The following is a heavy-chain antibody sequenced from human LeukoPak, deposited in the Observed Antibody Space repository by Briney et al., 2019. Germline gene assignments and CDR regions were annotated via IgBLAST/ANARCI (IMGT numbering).Heavy chain of an antibody. CDR2: IYYSGNT. D-gene: IGHD3-16*01. J-gene: IGHJ6*02. CDR1: GDSINTYRYY. V-gene: IGHV4-39*01. CDR3: ARHSAGDSVPYYYGMDV. Sequence: SETLSLTCTVSGDSINTYRYYWGWIRQPPGKGLGWIGSIYYSGNTYYNPSLKSRVTISVDTSKNEFSLKVQSVSASDTAVYYCARHSAGDSVPYYYGMDVWGQGTAVAVSS.